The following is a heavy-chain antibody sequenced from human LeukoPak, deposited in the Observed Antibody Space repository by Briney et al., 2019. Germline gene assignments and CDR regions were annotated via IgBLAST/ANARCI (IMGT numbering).Heavy chain of an antibody. J-gene: IGHJ3*02. CDR2: MNPNSGNT. D-gene: IGHD3-10*01. CDR3: ARRRPYYYGSRGDAFDI. CDR1: GYTFTSYD. Sequence: GASVKVSCKASGYTFTSYDINWVRQATGQGLEWMGWMNPNSGNTGYAQKFQGRVTITRNTSISTAYMELSSLRSEDTAVYYCARRRPYYYGSRGDAFDIWGQGTMVTVSS. V-gene: IGHV1-8*03.